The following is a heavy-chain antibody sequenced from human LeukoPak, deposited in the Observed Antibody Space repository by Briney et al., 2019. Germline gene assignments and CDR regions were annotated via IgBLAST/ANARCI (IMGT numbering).Heavy chain of an antibody. J-gene: IGHJ4*02. CDR3: ARTRAKWGVDY. V-gene: IGHV4-59*01. D-gene: IGHD3-16*01. CDR1: GGSISTYY. CDR2: IYYSGST. Sequence: SETLSLTCTFSGGSISTYYWSWIRQPPGKGLEWIGYIYYSGSTNYNPSLKSRVTISVDTSKNQFSLKLSSVTAVDTAVYYCARTRAKWGVDYWGQGTLVTVSS.